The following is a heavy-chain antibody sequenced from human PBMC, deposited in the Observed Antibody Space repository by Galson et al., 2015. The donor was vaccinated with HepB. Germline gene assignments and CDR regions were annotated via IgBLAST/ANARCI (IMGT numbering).Heavy chain of an antibody. CDR2: IYYTGST. V-gene: IGHV4-59*08. J-gene: IGHJ5*02. CDR3: ATTPWGFSGWFDP. Sequence: SETLSLTCSVSGGSISRYYWSWIRQPPGKGLEWIGYIYYTGSTNYNPSLKSRVTLSIDTSKSHFSLKLNSVTAADTAVYYCATTPWGFSGWFDPWGQGILVTVSS. D-gene: IGHD3-10*01. CDR1: GGSISRYY.